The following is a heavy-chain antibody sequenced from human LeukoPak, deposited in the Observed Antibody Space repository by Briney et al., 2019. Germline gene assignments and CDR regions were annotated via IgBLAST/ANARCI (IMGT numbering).Heavy chain of an antibody. D-gene: IGHD3-22*01. CDR3: AKGVRITMIVVVITAFDY. Sequence: GGSLRLSCAASGFPFSSYWMSWVRQAPGKGLEWVANIRHDGSETYYVDSLRGRFTISRDNAKNLVYLQMSSLRAEDTAVYYCAKGVRITMIVVVITAFDYWGQGTLVTVSS. CDR2: IRHDGSET. V-gene: IGHV3-7*03. CDR1: GFPFSSYW. J-gene: IGHJ4*02.